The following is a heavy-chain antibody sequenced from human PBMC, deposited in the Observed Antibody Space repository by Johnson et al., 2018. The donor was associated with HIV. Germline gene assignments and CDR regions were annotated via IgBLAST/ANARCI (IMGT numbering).Heavy chain of an antibody. CDR3: ARDGPPYDGGNSGGAFDI. CDR1: GFTLSTYG. V-gene: IGHV3-33*05. D-gene: IGHD4-23*01. J-gene: IGHJ3*02. Sequence: VQLVESGGGVVQPGRSLRLSCAVSGFTLSTYGMHWVRQAPGKGPEWVAVMSYDESNTYYADSVKGRFTISRDKSKKTLYLQMNGLRVEDTAVYYCARDGPPYDGGNSGGAFDIWGQGTMVTVSS. CDR2: MSYDESNT.